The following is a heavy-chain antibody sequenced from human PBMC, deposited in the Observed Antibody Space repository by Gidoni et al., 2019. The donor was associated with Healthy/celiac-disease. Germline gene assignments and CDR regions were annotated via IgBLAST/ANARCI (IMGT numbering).Heavy chain of an antibody. CDR1: GYTLHSYG. V-gene: IGHV1-18*01. J-gene: IGHJ4*02. Sequence: QLQLVQSGAEVKKPGASVKVSCKASGYTLHSYGISWVRPAPGPGLEWMGWMSAYNGNTNSAQKLQGRVTMTTDTSTSTAYMELRSRRSDDTAVYYCARDQVRLAVAGRPLKLWGQGTLVTVSS. CDR3: ARDQVRLAVAGRPLKL. CDR2: MSAYNGNT. D-gene: IGHD6-19*01.